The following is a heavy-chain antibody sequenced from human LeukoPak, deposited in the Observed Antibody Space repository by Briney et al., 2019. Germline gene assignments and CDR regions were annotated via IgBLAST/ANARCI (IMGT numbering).Heavy chain of an antibody. CDR3: AKDQYSYGYESSYFDY. Sequence: QAGGSLRLSCAASGFTFSSYGMHWVRQAPGKGLEWVAFIRYDGSNKYYADSVKGRFTISRDNSKNTLYLQMNSLRAEDTAVYYCAKDQYSYGYESSYFDYWGQGTLVTVSS. D-gene: IGHD5-18*01. V-gene: IGHV3-30*02. J-gene: IGHJ4*02. CDR2: IRYDGSNK. CDR1: GFTFSSYG.